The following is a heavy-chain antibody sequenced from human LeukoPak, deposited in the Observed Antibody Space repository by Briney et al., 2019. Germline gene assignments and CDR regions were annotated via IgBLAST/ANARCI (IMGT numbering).Heavy chain of an antibody. CDR1: GFSLSTRGVG. J-gene: IGHJ5*02. CDR3: AHSLYDFWSGYYKYNWFDP. CDR2: IYWNDDK. V-gene: IGHV2-5*01. Sequence: ESGPTLVNPTQTLTLTCTFSGFSLSTRGVGVGWIRQPPGKALEWLSLIYWNDDKRYSPSLKSRLTITKDTSKNQVVLTMTNMDPVDTATYYCAHSLYDFWSGYYKYNWFDPWGQGTLVTVSS. D-gene: IGHD3-3*01.